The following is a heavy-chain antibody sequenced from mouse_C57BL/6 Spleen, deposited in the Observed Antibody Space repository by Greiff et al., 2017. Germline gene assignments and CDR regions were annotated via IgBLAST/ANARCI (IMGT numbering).Heavy chain of an antibody. CDR2: IYPGDGDT. CDR3: ARSASVTTGAMDY. CDR1: GYAFSSYW. Sequence: QVQLKQSGAELVKPGASVKISCKASGYAFSSYWMNWVKQRPGKGLEWIGQIYPGDGDTNYNGKFKGKATLTADKSSSTAYMQLSSLTSEDSAVYFCARSASVTTGAMDYWGQGTSVTVSS. J-gene: IGHJ4*01. D-gene: IGHD2-2*01. V-gene: IGHV1-80*01.